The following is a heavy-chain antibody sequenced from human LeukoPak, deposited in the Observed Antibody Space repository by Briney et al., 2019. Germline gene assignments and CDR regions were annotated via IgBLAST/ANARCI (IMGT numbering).Heavy chain of an antibody. V-gene: IGHV3-30*02. CDR3: AKARRYSSYDAFDM. CDR1: GFTFSSYG. CDR2: IWYDGSNK. Sequence: GGSLRLSCAASGFTFSSYGMHWVRQAPGKGLEWVAVIWYDGSNKYYADPVKGRFTISRDNSKNTLYLQMNSLRAEDTALYYCAKARRYSSYDAFDMWGQGTMVTVSS. J-gene: IGHJ3*02. D-gene: IGHD6-13*01.